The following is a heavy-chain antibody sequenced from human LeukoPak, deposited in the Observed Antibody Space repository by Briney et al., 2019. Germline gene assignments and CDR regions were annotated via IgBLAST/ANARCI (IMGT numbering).Heavy chain of an antibody. V-gene: IGHV3-30*04. CDR2: ISYDGSNK. D-gene: IGHD2-2*01. J-gene: IGHJ6*04. CDR1: GFTFSSYA. Sequence: GGSLRLSCAASGFTFSSYAMHWVRQAPGKGLEWVAVISYDGSNKYYADSVKGRSTISRDNSKNTLYLRMNSLRAEDTAVYYCARDVRYCSSTSCYAGSYYYGMDVWGKGTTVTVSS. CDR3: ARDVRYCSSTSCYAGSYYYGMDV.